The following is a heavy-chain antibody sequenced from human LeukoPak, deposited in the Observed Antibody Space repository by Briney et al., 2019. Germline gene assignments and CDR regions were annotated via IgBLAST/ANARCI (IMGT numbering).Heavy chain of an antibody. V-gene: IGHV4-39*01. J-gene: IGHJ3*02. D-gene: IGHD3-22*01. Sequence: SETLSLTCTVSGGSISSSSYYWGWIRQPPGKGLEWIGSISYSGSTYYNPSPKSRVTISVDTSKNQFSLKLSSVTAADTAVYYCARHTRTYYYDSSDYYSGAFDTWGQGTMVTVSS. CDR3: ARHTRTYYYDSSDYYSGAFDT. CDR1: GGSISSSSYY. CDR2: ISYSGST.